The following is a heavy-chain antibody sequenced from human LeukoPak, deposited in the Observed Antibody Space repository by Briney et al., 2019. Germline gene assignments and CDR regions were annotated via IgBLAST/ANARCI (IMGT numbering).Heavy chain of an antibody. Sequence: PGGSLRLSCAASGFTFTSYAMSWVRQAPGKGLEWVSAITGSGDTTYYAASVKGRFTISRDNSKNTLYLQMSSLRAEDTAIYYCAKEMHLGGDYNYWGQGTLVTVSS. D-gene: IGHD4-17*01. CDR1: GFTFTSYA. CDR3: AKEMHLGGDYNY. CDR2: ITGSGDTT. V-gene: IGHV3-23*01. J-gene: IGHJ4*02.